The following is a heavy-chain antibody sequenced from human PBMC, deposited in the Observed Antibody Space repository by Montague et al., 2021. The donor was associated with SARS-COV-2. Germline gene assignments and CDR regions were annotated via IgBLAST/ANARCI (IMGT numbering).Heavy chain of an antibody. J-gene: IGHJ4*02. D-gene: IGHD6-13*01. V-gene: IGHV4-59*12. CDR3: ARVPFSSSWYYLDY. CDR2: MHYSGST. CDR1: GGSITGYF. Sequence: SETLSLTCTPSGGSITGYFWTWIRQPPGKGLEWLGHMHYSGSTKYNPSLESRVTMSIDTSESQFSLHLRSVTAADTGVYYCARVPFSSSWYYLDYWGQGTLVTVSS.